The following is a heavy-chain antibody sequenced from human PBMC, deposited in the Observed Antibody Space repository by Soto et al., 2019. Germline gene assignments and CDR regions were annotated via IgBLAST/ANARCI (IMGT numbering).Heavy chain of an antibody. CDR1: GFTVSSNY. J-gene: IGHJ4*02. CDR3: AVGRLGVPRFV. Sequence: EVQLVESGGGLVQPGGSLRLSCAASGFTVSSNYMSWVRQAPGKGLEWVSVIYSGGSTYYADSVKGRFTISRDNSKNTMYLQMNSLRAEDTAVYYCAVGRLGVPRFVWGQGTLVTVSS. D-gene: IGHD3-3*01. CDR2: IYSGGST. V-gene: IGHV3-66*01.